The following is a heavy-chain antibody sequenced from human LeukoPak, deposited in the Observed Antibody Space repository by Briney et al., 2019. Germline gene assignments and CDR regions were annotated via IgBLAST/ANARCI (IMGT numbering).Heavy chain of an antibody. V-gene: IGHV3-21*01. CDR2: IDVGSYA. CDR1: GFSFSSYG. J-gene: IGHJ4*02. Sequence: GGSLRLSCAAPGFSFSSYGINWVRQAPGKGLEWVSSIDVGSYAYYANSVKGRFTISRDNTKNSLYLQMNSLRVEDTAVYYCATEGIVGGGAHFGYWGQGTLVTVSS. D-gene: IGHD1-26*01. CDR3: ATEGIVGGGAHFGY.